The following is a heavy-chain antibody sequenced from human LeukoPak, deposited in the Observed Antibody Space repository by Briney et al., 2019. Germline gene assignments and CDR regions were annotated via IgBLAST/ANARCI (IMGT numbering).Heavy chain of an antibody. CDR1: GFTFSSYS. J-gene: IGHJ4*02. CDR3: AKEPLTYCSSTSCYFDY. Sequence: GGSLRLSCAASGFTFSSYSTNWVRQAPGKGLEWVSAISGSGGSTYYADSVKGRFTISRDNSKNTLYLQMNSLRAEDTAVYYCAKEPLTYCSSTSCYFDYWGQGTLVTVSS. V-gene: IGHV3-23*01. CDR2: ISGSGGST. D-gene: IGHD2-2*01.